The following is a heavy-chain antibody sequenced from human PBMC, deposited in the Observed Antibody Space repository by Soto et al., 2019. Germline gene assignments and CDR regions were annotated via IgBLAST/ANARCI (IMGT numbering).Heavy chain of an antibody. D-gene: IGHD3-22*01. Sequence: ASVKVSCKASGYTFTSYYMHWVRQAPGQGLEWMGIINPSGGSTSYAQKFQGRVTMTRDTSTSTVYMELSSLRSEDTAVYYCAREFYYYDSSGYYYANYFDYWGQGALVTVSS. V-gene: IGHV1-46*01. CDR2: INPSGGST. J-gene: IGHJ4*02. CDR3: AREFYYYDSSGYYYANYFDY. CDR1: GYTFTSYY.